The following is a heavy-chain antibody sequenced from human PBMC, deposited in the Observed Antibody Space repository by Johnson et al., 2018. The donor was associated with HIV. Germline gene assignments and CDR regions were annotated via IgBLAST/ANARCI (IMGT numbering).Heavy chain of an antibody. CDR2: ITGSGGST. CDR3: SKMLDLGDDGSDI. J-gene: IGHJ3*02. Sequence: VQLVESGGGLVQPGGSLRLSCAASGFTVSSNYMTWVRQAPGKGLEWVSSITGSGGSTYYADSVKGRCTISRDNSKNTLYLQMNSLRVEDTAMYYWSKMLDLGDDGSDIWGQGTMVTVSS. CDR1: GFTVSSNY. D-gene: IGHD3/OR15-3a*01. V-gene: IGHV3-23*04.